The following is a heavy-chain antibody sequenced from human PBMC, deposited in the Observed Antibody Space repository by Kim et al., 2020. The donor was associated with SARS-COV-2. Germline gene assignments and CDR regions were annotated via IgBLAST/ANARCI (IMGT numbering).Heavy chain of an antibody. CDR2: ITEDGSQR. V-gene: IGHV3-7*01. CDR3: VRGTRDWPGVDY. J-gene: IGHJ4*02. D-gene: IGHD3-9*01. Sequence: GGSLRLSCAASGFTFSSYWMHWVRQAPGKGLEWLTKITEDGSQRWSVDSVKGRFSISRDNTKNSLYLQMNSLIVEDTAVYFCVRGTRDWPGVDYWGQGTLVTVSS. CDR1: GFTFSSYW.